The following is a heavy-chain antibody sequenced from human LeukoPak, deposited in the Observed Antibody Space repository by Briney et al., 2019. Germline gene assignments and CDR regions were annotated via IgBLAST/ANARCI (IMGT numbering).Heavy chain of an antibody. CDR3: AELGITMIGGV. CDR1: GFTFSSYW. J-gene: IGHJ6*04. V-gene: IGHV3-7*01. D-gene: IGHD3-10*02. CDR2: IKQDGSEK. Sequence: GGSPRLSCAASGFTFSSYWMSWVRQAPGKGLEWVANIKQDGSEKYYVDSVKGRFTISRDNAKNSLYLQMNSLRAEDTAVYYCAELGITMIGGVWGKGTTVTISS.